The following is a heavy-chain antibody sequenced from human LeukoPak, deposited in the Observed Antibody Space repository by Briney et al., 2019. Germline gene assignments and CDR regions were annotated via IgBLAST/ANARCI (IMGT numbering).Heavy chain of an antibody. CDR2: IYYGGST. CDR1: GGFITSTSYY. CDR3: ASPYRSSFWFDP. Sequence: SETLFLTCTVSGGFITSTSYYWGWIRQPPGKGLEWIGSIYYGGSTYYNPSLKSRVTISVDTSKNQFSLKLYSVTAADTAVYYCASPYRSSFWFDPWGKGTLVTVSS. V-gene: IGHV4-39*01. J-gene: IGHJ5*02. D-gene: IGHD6-6*01.